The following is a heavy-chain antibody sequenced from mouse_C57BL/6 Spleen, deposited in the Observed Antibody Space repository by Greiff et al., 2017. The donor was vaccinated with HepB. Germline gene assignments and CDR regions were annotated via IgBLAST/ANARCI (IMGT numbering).Heavy chain of an antibody. CDR1: GYTFTSYW. CDR3: ATDCDSSPYYFDY. D-gene: IGHD1-1*01. J-gene: IGHJ2*01. Sequence: QVQLQQSGAELVKPGASVKLSCKASGYTFTSYWMHWVKQRPGRGLEWIGRIDPNSGGTKYNEKFKSKATLTVDKPSSTAYMQLSSLASEDSAVYYYATDCDSSPYYFDYWGQGTTLTVSS. V-gene: IGHV1-72*01. CDR2: IDPNSGGT.